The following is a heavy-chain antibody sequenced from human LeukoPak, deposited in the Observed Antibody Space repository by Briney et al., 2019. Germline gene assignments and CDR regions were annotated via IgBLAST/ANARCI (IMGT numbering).Heavy chain of an antibody. CDR1: GFIFSRYE. Sequence: PGGSLRLSCAASGFIFSRYEMNWVREAPGKGLECVAVIWYDGSNKYYADPAKGRFTISRDNSKNTLYLQMNSLRAEDTAVYYCARDKPSPYYYDSSGIFDYWGQGNRVIVSA. V-gene: IGHV3-33*08. CDR3: ARDKPSPYYYDSSGIFDY. CDR2: IWYDGSNK. D-gene: IGHD3-22*01. J-gene: IGHJ4*02.